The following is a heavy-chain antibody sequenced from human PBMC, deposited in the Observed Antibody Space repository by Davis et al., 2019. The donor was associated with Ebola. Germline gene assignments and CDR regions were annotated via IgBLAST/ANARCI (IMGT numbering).Heavy chain of an antibody. V-gene: IGHV3-74*01. J-gene: IGHJ5*02. CDR3: TRDFDWHDGS. D-gene: IGHD3-9*01. CDR1: RVTSTTNW. CDR2: INPDGTKT. Sequence: GESLKISCAASRVTSTTNWIHWVRQAPGKRLVWVSRINPDGTKTGYADSVRSRFTISRDIAKNTLFLQMNSLTADDSAVYYCTRDFDWHDGSWGQGTLVTVSS.